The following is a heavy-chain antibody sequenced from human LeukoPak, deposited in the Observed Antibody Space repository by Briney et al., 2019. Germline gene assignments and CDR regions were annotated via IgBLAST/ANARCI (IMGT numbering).Heavy chain of an antibody. J-gene: IGHJ4*02. CDR3: ARHPTYCSGGRCYRVDPYYFDY. D-gene: IGHD2-15*01. CDR1: GGSISSYY. Sequence: SETLSLTCTVSGGSISSYYGSGIRQPPGKGREWSGYIYYSGSTNHNPSLKSRVTISVDTSKHQSSLKLSSLTAAATAVYSCARHPTYCSGGRCYRVDPYYFDYWGQGTLVTVSS. V-gene: IGHV4-59*08. CDR2: IYYSGST.